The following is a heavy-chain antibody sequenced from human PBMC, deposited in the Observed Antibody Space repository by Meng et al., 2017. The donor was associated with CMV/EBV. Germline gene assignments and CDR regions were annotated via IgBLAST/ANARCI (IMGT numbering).Heavy chain of an antibody. Sequence: GESLKISCAASGFRFSAYGMHWVRQAPGKGLEWVTFIRYDGSNTYYADSVEGRFTISRDNSRNRLFLQMNSLRPEDTAVYYCARGASGTYFFDSWGQGTLVTVSS. CDR1: GFRFSAYG. J-gene: IGHJ4*02. V-gene: IGHV3-30*02. CDR2: IRYDGSNT. CDR3: ARGASGTYFFDS. D-gene: IGHD1-26*01.